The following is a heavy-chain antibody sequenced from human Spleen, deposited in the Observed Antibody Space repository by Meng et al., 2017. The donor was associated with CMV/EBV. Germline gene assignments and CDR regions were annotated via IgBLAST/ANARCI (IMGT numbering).Heavy chain of an antibody. Sequence: GGSLRLSCAASGFTFSNYWMPWVRQAPGKGLVWVSRINSDGSSTSYADSVKGRFTISRDNAKNTLYLQMNSLRAEDTAVYYCAREVICSSTSCYTNWFDPWGQGTLVTVSS. CDR3: AREVICSSTSCYTNWFDP. J-gene: IGHJ5*02. D-gene: IGHD2-2*01. CDR2: INSDGSST. V-gene: IGHV3-74*01. CDR1: GFTFSNYW.